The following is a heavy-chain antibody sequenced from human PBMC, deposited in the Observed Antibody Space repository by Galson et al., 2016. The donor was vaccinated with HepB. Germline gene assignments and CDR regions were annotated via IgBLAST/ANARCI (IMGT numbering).Heavy chain of an antibody. D-gene: IGHD3/OR15-3a*01. V-gene: IGHV2-5*02. CDR1: GFSLSTSGVG. CDR2: IYWDDDK. J-gene: IGHJ6*02. CDR3: AHSFWTPRASYYYYFGMDV. Sequence: PALVKPTQTLTLTCTFSGFSLSTSGVGVGWIRQPPGKALEWLALIYWDDDKRYSPSLKSRLTISKDTSKNQVVLTMTNMDPVDTATYYCAHSFWTPRASYYYYFGMDVWGQGTTVTVSS.